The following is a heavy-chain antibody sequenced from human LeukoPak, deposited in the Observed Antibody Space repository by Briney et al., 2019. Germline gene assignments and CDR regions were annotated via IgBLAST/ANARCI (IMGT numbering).Heavy chain of an antibody. CDR1: GFTFSDYY. CDR3: ASQNTIFGVIMRWVSDY. Sequence: GGSLRLSCAASGFTFSDYYMSWLRQAPGKGLEWLSYISSSGSTIYYADSVKGRFTISRDNAKNPLYLQMNSLRAEDTAVYYCASQNTIFGVIMRWVSDYWGQGTLVTVSS. D-gene: IGHD3-3*01. V-gene: IGHV3-11*01. J-gene: IGHJ4*02. CDR2: ISSSGSTI.